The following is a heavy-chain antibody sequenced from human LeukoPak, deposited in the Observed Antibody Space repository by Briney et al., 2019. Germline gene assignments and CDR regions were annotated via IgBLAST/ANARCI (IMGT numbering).Heavy chain of an antibody. J-gene: IGHJ4*02. CDR1: GYTFTSYY. CDR2: INPSGGST. Sequence: ASVKVSCKASGYTFTSYYMHWVRQAPGQGLEWMGIINPSGGSTSYAQKFQGRVTMTRDTSTSTVYMELSSLRSEDTAVYYCARGGHLYNNIAAAGLFDYWGQGTLVTVSS. CDR3: ARGGHLYNNIAAAGLFDY. D-gene: IGHD6-13*01. V-gene: IGHV1-46*01.